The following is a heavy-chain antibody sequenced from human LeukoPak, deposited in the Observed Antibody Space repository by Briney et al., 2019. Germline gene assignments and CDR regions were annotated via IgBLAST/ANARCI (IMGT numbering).Heavy chain of an antibody. CDR2: ISAYNGNT. D-gene: IGHD1/OR15-1a*01. J-gene: IGHJ4*02. V-gene: IGHV1-18*01. CDR1: GYSFTSYG. Sequence: GASVKVSCKSSGYSFTSYGISWVRQAPGQGLEWMGWISAYNGNTNYAQKLQGRVTMTTDTSTSTGYMELRSLRSDDTAVYYCARVKQSRTDYWGQGTLVTVSS. CDR3: ARVKQSRTDY.